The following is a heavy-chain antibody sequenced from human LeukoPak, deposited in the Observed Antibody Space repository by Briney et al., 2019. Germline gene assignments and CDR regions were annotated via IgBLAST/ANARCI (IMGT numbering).Heavy chain of an antibody. V-gene: IGHV2-5*01. J-gene: IGHJ4*02. CDR2: IYWKDDE. CDR1: GFSLSTSGVG. D-gene: IGHD1-14*01. CDR3: AHRNIGNGFDY. Sequence: SGPTLVNPTQTLTLTCTFSGFSLSTSGVGVGWIRQPPGKALEWLAVIYWKDDERYSPSLKNRLTITKDTSKNQVVLTMTNMDPVDTATYYCAHRNIGNGFDYWGQGTLVTVSS.